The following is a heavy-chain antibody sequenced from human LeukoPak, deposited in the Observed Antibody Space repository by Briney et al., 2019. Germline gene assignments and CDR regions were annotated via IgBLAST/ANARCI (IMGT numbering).Heavy chain of an antibody. D-gene: IGHD3-3*01. CDR3: ARDPDFLAYFDY. CDR1: GFTFSSYA. V-gene: IGHV3-30-3*01. Sequence: PGGSLRLSCAASGFTFSSYAMHWVRQAPGKGLEWVAVISYDGSNKYYADSVKGRFTISRDNSKNTLYLQMNSLRAEDTAVYYCARDPDFLAYFDYWGQGTLVTVSS. CDR2: ISYDGSNK. J-gene: IGHJ4*02.